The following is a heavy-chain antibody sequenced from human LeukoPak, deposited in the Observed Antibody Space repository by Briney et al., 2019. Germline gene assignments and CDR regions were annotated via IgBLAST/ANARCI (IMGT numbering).Heavy chain of an antibody. Sequence: GESLKISCKGSGYSFTSYWIAWVRQMPGKGLEWMGIIFPGDSDTRYSPSFQGQVTISADKSISTAYLQWSSLKASDTAMYYCARQTLLTYYDFWSGSSFDYWGQGTLVTVSS. V-gene: IGHV5-51*01. CDR2: IFPGDSDT. D-gene: IGHD3-3*01. CDR1: GYSFTSYW. J-gene: IGHJ4*02. CDR3: ARQTLLTYYDFWSGSSFDY.